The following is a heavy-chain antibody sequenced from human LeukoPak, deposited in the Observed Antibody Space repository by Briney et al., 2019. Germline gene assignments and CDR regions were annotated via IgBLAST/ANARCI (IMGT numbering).Heavy chain of an antibody. D-gene: IGHD6-6*01. V-gene: IGHV3-7*01. J-gene: IGHJ4*02. CDR3: TRGWSSSDS. CDR1: GFAFNTYW. Sequence: GGSLRLSCATSGFAFNTYWMNWVRQAPGKGLEWVANINQDGSEKYYVDSVKGRFTISRDNAKNSLYLQMNSLRADDTAVYYCTRGWSSSDSWGQGALVTVSS. CDR2: INQDGSEK.